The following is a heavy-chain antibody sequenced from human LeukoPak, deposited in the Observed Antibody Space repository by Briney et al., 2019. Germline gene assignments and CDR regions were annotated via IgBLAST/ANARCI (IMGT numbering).Heavy chain of an antibody. D-gene: IGHD6-13*01. CDR1: GYTFTGYY. J-gene: IGHJ4*02. CDR3: ARRPSSNWRETFDY. CDR2: INPNSGGT. Sequence: ASVKVSCKASGYTFTGYYMHWVRQAPGQGLEWMGWINPNSGGTNYAQKFQGRVTMTRDTSISTAYMELSRLRSDDTAVYYCARRPSSNWRETFDYWGQGTLVTVSS. V-gene: IGHV1-2*02.